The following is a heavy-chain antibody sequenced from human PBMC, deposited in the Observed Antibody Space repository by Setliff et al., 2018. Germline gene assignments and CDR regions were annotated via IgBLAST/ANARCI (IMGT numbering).Heavy chain of an antibody. D-gene: IGHD3-3*01. CDR1: GGSFSGYY. V-gene: IGHV4-34*01. CDR2: INHSGST. Sequence: SETLSLTCAVYGGSFSGYYWSWIRQPPGKGLEWIGEINHSGSTNYNPSLKSRVTISVDTSKNRFSLKLSSVTAADTAVYYCARDKRQYNFWSGYYGSWGNYFDYWGQGTLVTVSS. CDR3: ARDKRQYNFWSGYYGSWGNYFDY. J-gene: IGHJ4*02.